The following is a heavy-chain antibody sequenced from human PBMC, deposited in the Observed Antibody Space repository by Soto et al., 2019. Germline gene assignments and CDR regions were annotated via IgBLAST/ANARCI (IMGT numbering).Heavy chain of an antibody. J-gene: IGHJ4*02. CDR1: GYTFTGYY. Sequence: ASVKVSCKSSGYTFTGYYMHCVRQAPGQGLEWMGWINPNSGGTNYAQKFQGWVTMTRDTSISTAYMELSRLRSDDTAVYYCARDQGSAAHFDYWGQGTLVTVSS. V-gene: IGHV1-2*04. D-gene: IGHD2-2*01. CDR3: ARDQGSAAHFDY. CDR2: INPNSGGT.